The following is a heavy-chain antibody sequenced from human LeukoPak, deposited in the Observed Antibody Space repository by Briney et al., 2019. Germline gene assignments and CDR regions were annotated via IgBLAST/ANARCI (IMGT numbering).Heavy chain of an antibody. V-gene: IGHV4-39*01. CDR2: CHYSGST. J-gene: IGHJ5*02. D-gene: IGHD2-15*01. Sequence: SETLSLTCTVSGGSISSSSSYWGWIRQPPGKGLEWIGSCHYSGSTYYNPSLKSRVTISVDTSKNQFSLKLSSVTAADTAVYYCARQPYCSGGSCYLWFDPWGQGTLVTVSS. CDR3: ARQPYCSGGSCYLWFDP. CDR1: GGSISSSSSY.